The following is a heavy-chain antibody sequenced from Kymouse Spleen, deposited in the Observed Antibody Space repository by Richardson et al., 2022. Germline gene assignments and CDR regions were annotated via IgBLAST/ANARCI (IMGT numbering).Heavy chain of an antibody. CDR1: GFTFDDYA. Sequence: EVQLVESGGGLVQPGRSLRLSCAASGFTFDDYAMHWVRQAPGKGLEWVSGISWNSGSIGYADSVKGRFTISRDNAKNSLYLQMNSLRAEDTALYYCAKDKNYYGSGSYYNVGWFDPWGQGTLVTVSS. D-gene: IGHD3-10*01. CDR2: ISWNSGSI. J-gene: IGHJ5*02. CDR3: AKDKNYYGSGSYYNVGWFDP. V-gene: IGHV3-9*01.